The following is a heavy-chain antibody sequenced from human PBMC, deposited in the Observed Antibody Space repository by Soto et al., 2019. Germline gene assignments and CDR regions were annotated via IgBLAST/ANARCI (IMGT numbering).Heavy chain of an antibody. CDR3: ARYTAMAHFDY. CDR1: GYTFTSYA. J-gene: IGHJ4*02. Sequence: QVQLVQSGAEVKKPGASVKVSCKASGYTFTSYAMHWVRQAPGQRLEWMGWINAGNGNTKYSQKFQGRVTITRDTSASTAYMELSSLRSENTAVYYCARYTAMAHFDYWGQGTLVTVSS. CDR2: INAGNGNT. D-gene: IGHD5-18*01. V-gene: IGHV1-3*01.